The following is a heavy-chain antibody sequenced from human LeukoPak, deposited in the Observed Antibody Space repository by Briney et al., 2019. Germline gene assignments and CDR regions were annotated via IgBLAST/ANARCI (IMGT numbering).Heavy chain of an antibody. Sequence: GASVKVSCKASGYTFTGYFMHWVRQAPGQGPEWMGWINPNSVGTNYAQKFQGRVTMTRDTSINTTYMELSRLKSDDTAVYYCARDVRRNNSSHIDCWGQGALVTVSS. J-gene: IGHJ4*02. V-gene: IGHV1-2*02. CDR3: ARDVRRNNSSHIDC. CDR2: INPNSVGT. CDR1: GYTFTGYF. D-gene: IGHD6-13*01.